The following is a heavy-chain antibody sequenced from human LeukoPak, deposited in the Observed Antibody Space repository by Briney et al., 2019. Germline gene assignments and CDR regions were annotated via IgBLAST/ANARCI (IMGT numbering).Heavy chain of an antibody. D-gene: IGHD3-10*02. Sequence: GGSLRLSCAASGFTFDDYAMHWARQAPGKGLEWVSLISGDGGNTNYADYVKGRFTISRDNSKNSLYLQMNSLRTEDTALYYCALFGESTDYYFDYWGQGTLITVSS. V-gene: IGHV3-43*02. CDR1: GFTFDDYA. CDR2: ISGDGGNT. CDR3: ALFGESTDYYFDY. J-gene: IGHJ4*02.